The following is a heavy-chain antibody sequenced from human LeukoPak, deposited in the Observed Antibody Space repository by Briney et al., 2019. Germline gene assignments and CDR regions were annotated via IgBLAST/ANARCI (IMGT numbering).Heavy chain of an antibody. CDR1: GGTFSSYA. D-gene: IGHD1-26*01. V-gene: IGHV1-69*05. CDR2: IIPIFGTA. J-gene: IGHJ3*02. Sequence: ASVKVSCKASGGTFSSYAISWVRQAPGQGLGWMGGIIPIFGTANYAQKFQGRVTITTDESTSTAYMELSSLRSEDAAVYYCASQRGPVIYSGSPGAFDIWGQGTMVTVSS. CDR3: ASQRGPVIYSGSPGAFDI.